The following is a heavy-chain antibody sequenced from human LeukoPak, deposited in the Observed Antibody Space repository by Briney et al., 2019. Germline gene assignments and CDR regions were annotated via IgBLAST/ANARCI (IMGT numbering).Heavy chain of an antibody. V-gene: IGHV3-64*01. CDR1: GFTFSSYA. J-gene: IGHJ4*02. CDR3: ARDSSWYYFDY. D-gene: IGHD6-13*01. Sequence: GGSLRLSCAASGFTFSSYAMLWVRQAPGKGLEYVSVISSNGGSSYYANYVKGRLTISRDNSKNTLYLQMGSLRAEDMAVYYCARDSSWYYFDYWGQGTLVTVSS. CDR2: ISSNGGSS.